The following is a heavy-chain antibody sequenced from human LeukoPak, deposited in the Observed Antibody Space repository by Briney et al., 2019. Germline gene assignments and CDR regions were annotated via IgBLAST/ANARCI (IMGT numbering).Heavy chain of an antibody. D-gene: IGHD3-3*01. V-gene: IGHV4-39*07. CDR1: GGSISSSSYY. CDR2: IYYSGST. CDR3: ARAYFFYFDY. J-gene: IGHJ4*02. Sequence: SETLSLTCTVSGGSISSSSYYWGWIRQPPGKGLEWIGSIYYSGSTYYNPSLKSRVTISVVTSKNQFSLKLSSVTAADTAVYYCARAYFFYFDYWGQGTLVTVSS.